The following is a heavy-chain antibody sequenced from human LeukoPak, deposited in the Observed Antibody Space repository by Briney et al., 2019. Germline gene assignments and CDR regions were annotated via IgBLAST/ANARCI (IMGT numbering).Heavy chain of an antibody. CDR2: IYYSGST. CDR1: GGSISSYY. Sequence: PSETLSLTCTVSGGSISSYYWSWIRQPPGKGLEWIGYIYYSGSTNYNPSLKSRVTISVDTSKNQFSLKLSSVTAADTAVYYCAIGTYGSGSYYPRDVWGQGTTVTVSS. D-gene: IGHD3-10*01. J-gene: IGHJ6*02. CDR3: AIGTYGSGSYYPRDV. V-gene: IGHV4-59*01.